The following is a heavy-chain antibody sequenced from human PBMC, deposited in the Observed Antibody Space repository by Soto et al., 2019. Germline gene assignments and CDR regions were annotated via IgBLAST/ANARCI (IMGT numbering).Heavy chain of an antibody. V-gene: IGHV4-31*03. J-gene: IGHJ4*02. CDR2: IYYSGST. D-gene: IGHD3-10*01. CDR3: AGGVTMVRGVIHTPYFDY. CDR1: GGSISSGGYY. Sequence: QVQLQESGPGLVKPSQTLSLTCTVSGGSISSGGYYWSWIRQHPGKGLEWIGYIYYSGSTYYNPSLKSRVTISVDTSKNQFSLKLSSVTAADTDVYYCAGGVTMVRGVIHTPYFDYWGQGTLVTVSS.